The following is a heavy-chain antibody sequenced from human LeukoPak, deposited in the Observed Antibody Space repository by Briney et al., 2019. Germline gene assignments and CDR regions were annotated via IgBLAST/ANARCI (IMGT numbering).Heavy chain of an antibody. CDR3: ARRGASKYYYDSSGYYYD. D-gene: IGHD3-22*01. J-gene: IGHJ4*02. Sequence: PSETLSLTCTVSGGSLSSSSYYWGWIRQPPGKGLEWIGIIYYSGSTSYNPSLKSRVTISVDTSKNQFSLKLSSVTAADTAVYYCARRGASKYYYDSSGYYYDWGQGTLVTVSS. V-gene: IGHV4-39*01. CDR1: GGSLSSSSYY. CDR2: IYYSGST.